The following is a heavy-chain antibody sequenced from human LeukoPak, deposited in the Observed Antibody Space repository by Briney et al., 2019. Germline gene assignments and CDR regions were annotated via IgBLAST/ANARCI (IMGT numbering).Heavy chain of an antibody. D-gene: IGHD4-17*01. CDR1: GFTFSSYG. J-gene: IGHJ1*01. CDR3: AYGDYEYFQH. Sequence: PGRSLRLSCAASGFTFSSYGMHWVRQAPGKGLEWVAVIWYDGSNKYYADSVKGRFTISRDNSKNTLYLQMNSLRAEDTAVYYCAYGDYEYFQHWGQGTLVTVSS. V-gene: IGHV3-33*01. CDR2: IWYDGSNK.